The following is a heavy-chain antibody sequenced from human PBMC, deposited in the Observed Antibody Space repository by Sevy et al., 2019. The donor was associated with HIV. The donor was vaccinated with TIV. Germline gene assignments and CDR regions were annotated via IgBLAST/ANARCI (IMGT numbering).Heavy chain of an antibody. CDR2: ISYDGSNK. Sequence: GGSLRLSCAASGFTFSSYGMHWVRQAPGKGLEWVAVISYDGSNKYYADSVKGRFTISRDNSKNTLYLQMNGLRAEDTAVYYCAKDFGLDLGVAGDYYFDYWGQGTLVTVSS. CDR1: GFTFSSYG. CDR3: AKDFGLDLGVAGDYYFDY. J-gene: IGHJ4*02. V-gene: IGHV3-30*18. D-gene: IGHD6-19*01.